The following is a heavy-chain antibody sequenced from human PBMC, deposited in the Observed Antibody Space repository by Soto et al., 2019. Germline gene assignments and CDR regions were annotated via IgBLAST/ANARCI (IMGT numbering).Heavy chain of an antibody. CDR2: ISASGGGT. Sequence: EVQLLESGGGLVQPGGSLRLSCAASGFTFSSYAMSWVRQAPGKGLEWVSTISASGGGTYYADSVKGRFTISRDNSKNTLYLQMNSLRAEDTAVYYCAKGSSSWSYFDYWGQGTLVTVSS. D-gene: IGHD6-13*01. CDR1: GFTFSSYA. CDR3: AKGSSSWSYFDY. V-gene: IGHV3-23*01. J-gene: IGHJ4*02.